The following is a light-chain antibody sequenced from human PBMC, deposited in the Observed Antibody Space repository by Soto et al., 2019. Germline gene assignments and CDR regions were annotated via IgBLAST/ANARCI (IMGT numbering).Light chain of an antibody. Sequence: QSALTQPASVSGSPGQSITISCTGTSSDVGGYNYVSWYQHHPGKAPKLIIYDVSNWPSGVSIRFSGSKSDNTASLTISGLRLEAEADYHCSSNTTSNTHQIVFGAGTKLTVL. CDR3: SSNTTSNTHQIV. CDR2: DVS. J-gene: IGLJ2*01. V-gene: IGLV2-14*03. CDR1: SSDVGGYNY.